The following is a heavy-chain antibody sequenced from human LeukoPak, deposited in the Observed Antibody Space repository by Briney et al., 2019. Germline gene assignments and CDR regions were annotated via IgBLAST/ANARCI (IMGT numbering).Heavy chain of an antibody. CDR2: ISTYKGTT. V-gene: IGHV1-18*01. CDR1: GYTFTNYD. CDR3: ARYSSSWYHYMDV. D-gene: IGHD6-13*01. J-gene: IGHJ6*03. Sequence: ASVKVSCKASGYTFTNYDINWVRQATGQGLEWMGWISTYKGTTNYTQKFQGRVAMTTDTSTSTAYMELRSLRSDDTAVYYCARYSSSWYHYMDVWGKGTTVTVSS.